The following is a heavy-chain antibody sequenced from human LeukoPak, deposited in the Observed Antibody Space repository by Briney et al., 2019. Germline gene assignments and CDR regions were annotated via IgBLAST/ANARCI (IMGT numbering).Heavy chain of an antibody. Sequence: SETLSLTCSVSGGSISSYYWRWIRQPPGKGLEWIGYLYNTGSTNYNPSLKSRITISADTSKNQLSLRLESVTAADTAVYYCAGSATGTHAEIGYWGQGTLVTVSS. CDR1: GGSISSYY. D-gene: IGHD1-1*01. J-gene: IGHJ4*02. V-gene: IGHV4-59*01. CDR2: LYNTGST. CDR3: AGSATGTHAEIGY.